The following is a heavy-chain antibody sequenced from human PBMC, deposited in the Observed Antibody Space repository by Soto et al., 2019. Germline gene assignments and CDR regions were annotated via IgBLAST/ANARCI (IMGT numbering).Heavy chain of an antibody. Sequence: SVKVSCKASGGTFSTYAINWVRQAPGQGLEWMGGIIPIFGTANYAHKFQGRVTITADKXTSTAYMELNSLRSEDTAVYYCARDRVREYYSTSSYVYWAFDIWGQ. D-gene: IGHD6-6*01. V-gene: IGHV1-69*06. J-gene: IGHJ3*02. CDR3: ARDRVREYYSTSSYVYWAFDI. CDR2: IIPIFGTA. CDR1: GGTFSTYA.